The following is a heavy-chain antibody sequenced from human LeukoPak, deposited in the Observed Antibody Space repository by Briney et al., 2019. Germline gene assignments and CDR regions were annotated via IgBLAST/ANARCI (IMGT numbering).Heavy chain of an antibody. CDR2: IYYSGST. J-gene: IGHJ4*02. D-gene: IGHD2-15*01. Sequence: SETLSLTCTVSGGSLSSSSSYWGWLRQPPGKGLEGIGNIYYSGSTYYNPSLKSRVTISLDTSKNQFSLKLNSVTAADTAVYYCANLAVVAANFDFWGQGALVTVSS. CDR1: GGSLSSSSSY. CDR3: ANLAVVAANFDF. V-gene: IGHV4-39*07.